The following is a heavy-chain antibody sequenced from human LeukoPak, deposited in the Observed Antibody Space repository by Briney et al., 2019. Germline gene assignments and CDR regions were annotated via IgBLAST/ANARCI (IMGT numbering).Heavy chain of an antibody. V-gene: IGHV4-39*01. CDR2: IYYSGST. Sequence: SETLSLTCTVSGGSISSSSYYWGWIRQSPGKGLEWIGSIYYSGSTYYNPSLKSRVTISVDTSKDQFSLKLSSVTAADTAVYYCARQRGGYSGEDFDYWGQGTLVTVSS. CDR1: GGSISSSSYY. J-gene: IGHJ4*02. CDR3: ARQRGGYSGEDFDY. D-gene: IGHD1-26*01.